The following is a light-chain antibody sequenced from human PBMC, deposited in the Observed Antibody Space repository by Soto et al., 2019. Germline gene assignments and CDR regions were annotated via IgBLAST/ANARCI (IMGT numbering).Light chain of an antibody. CDR2: GKS. J-gene: IGLJ2*01. V-gene: IGLV1-40*01. CDR3: QSYDNTLSGPVV. CDR1: SSNIGAGYD. Sequence: QSALTQPPSVSGAPGQRVTIACTGSSSNIGAGYDVHWYQQLPGTAPKLLINGKSNRPSGVPDRFSGSRSGTSASLAITGLQAEDEADYYCQSYDNTLSGPVVFGGGTKVTVL.